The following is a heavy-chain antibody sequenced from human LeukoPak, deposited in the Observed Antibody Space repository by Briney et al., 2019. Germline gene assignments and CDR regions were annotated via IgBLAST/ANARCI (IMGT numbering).Heavy chain of an antibody. D-gene: IGHD6-13*01. CDR1: GGSFSGYY. CDR2: INHSGST. J-gene: IGHJ5*02. CDR3: ARRLTGYSSSWYEDWFDP. V-gene: IGHV4-34*01. Sequence: SETLSLTCAVYGGSFSGYYWSWIRQPPGKGLEWIGEINHSGSTNYNPSPKSRVTISVDTSKNQFSLKLSSVTAAETAVYYCARRLTGYSSSWYEDWFDPWGQGTLVTVSS.